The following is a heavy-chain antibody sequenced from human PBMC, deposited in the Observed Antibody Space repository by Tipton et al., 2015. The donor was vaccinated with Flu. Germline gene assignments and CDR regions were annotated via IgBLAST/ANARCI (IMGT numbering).Heavy chain of an antibody. CDR2: ISGSGGST. Sequence: SLRLSCAASGFTFINYAMSWVRQAPGKGLEWVSVISGSGGSTYYADSVKGRFTISRDNSKSTLYLQMDSLRAEDTAVYYCAKDLRGSGRYGVDVWGQGTTVTVSS. D-gene: IGHD3-10*01. V-gene: IGHV3-23*01. J-gene: IGHJ6*02. CDR3: AKDLRGSGRYGVDV. CDR1: GFTFINYA.